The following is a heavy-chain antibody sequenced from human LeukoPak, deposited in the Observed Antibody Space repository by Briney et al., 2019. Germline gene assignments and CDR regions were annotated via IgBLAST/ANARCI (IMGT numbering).Heavy chain of an antibody. J-gene: IGHJ4*02. CDR2: IYTSGST. CDR1: GGSSSSYY. V-gene: IGHV4-4*07. D-gene: IGHD6-6*01. Sequence: SETLSLTCSVSGGSSSSYYWTWIRQPAGKGLEWIGRIYTSGSTNYNPSLKSRVTMSVDTSKNQFSLKLSSVTAADTAVYYCARGTPYITSYYLDYWGQGTLVTASS. CDR3: ARGTPYITSYYLDY.